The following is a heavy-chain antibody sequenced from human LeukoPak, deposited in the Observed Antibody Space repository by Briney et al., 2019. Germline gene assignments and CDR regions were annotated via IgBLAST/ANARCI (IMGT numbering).Heavy chain of an antibody. J-gene: IGHJ5*02. Sequence: GKSLKISCKGSGYSFTSYWIGCVRQMPGKGLEWMWIIYPGDSDTRYSPSFQGQVTISADKSISTAYLQWSSLKASDTAMYYCARRGILATTGSGVNNWFDPWGQGTLVTVSS. CDR2: IYPGDSDT. V-gene: IGHV5-51*01. D-gene: IGHD6-13*01. CDR1: GYSFTSYW. CDR3: ARRGILATTGSGVNNWFDP.